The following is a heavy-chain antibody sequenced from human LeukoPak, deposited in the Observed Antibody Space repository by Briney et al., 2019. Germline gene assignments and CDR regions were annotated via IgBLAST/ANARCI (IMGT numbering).Heavy chain of an antibody. CDR2: ISSSGSTI. Sequence: GGSLRLSCAASGFTFSDYYMSWIRQAPGKGLEWVSYISSSGSTIYYADSVKGRFTISRDNAKNSLYLQMNSLRAEDTAVYYCARDLGAIAAAGTRFDYWGQGTLVTVSS. CDR1: GFTFSDYY. D-gene: IGHD6-13*01. CDR3: ARDLGAIAAAGTRFDY. J-gene: IGHJ4*02. V-gene: IGHV3-11*01.